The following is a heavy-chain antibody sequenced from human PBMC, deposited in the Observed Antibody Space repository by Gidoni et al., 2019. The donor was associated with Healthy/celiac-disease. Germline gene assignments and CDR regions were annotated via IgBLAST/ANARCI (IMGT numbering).Heavy chain of an antibody. V-gene: IGHV5-51*01. D-gene: IGHD2-15*01. Sequence: EVQLVPSGAEVKKPGESLKISCKGSGYSFTSYWIGWVRQVPGKGLEWMGVIYPGDADTRYSPSFQGQVTISADKSISTAYLQWSSLKASDTAMYYCARRGYCSGGSCYSDVYFQHWGQGTLVTVSS. CDR1: GYSFTSYW. CDR2: IYPGDADT. CDR3: ARRGYCSGGSCYSDVYFQH. J-gene: IGHJ1*01.